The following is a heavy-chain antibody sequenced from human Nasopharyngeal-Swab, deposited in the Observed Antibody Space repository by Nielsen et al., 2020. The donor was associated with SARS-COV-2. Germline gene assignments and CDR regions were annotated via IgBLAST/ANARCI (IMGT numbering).Heavy chain of an antibody. CDR2: INHSGST. CDR3: ARLDCSGGSCTDY. D-gene: IGHD2-15*01. V-gene: IGHV4-34*01. Sequence: SETLSLTCAVYDGSFSGYYWSWIRQPPGKGREWIGEINHSGSTNYNPSLKSRVTISVDTSKNQFSLKLSSVTAADTAVYYCARLDCSGGSCTDYWGQGTLVTVSS. CDR1: DGSFSGYY. J-gene: IGHJ4*02.